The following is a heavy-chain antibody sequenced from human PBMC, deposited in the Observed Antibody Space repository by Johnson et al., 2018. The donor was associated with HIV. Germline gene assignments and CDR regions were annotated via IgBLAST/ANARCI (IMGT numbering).Heavy chain of an antibody. V-gene: IGHV3-30*02. CDR1: GFTFSSYG. J-gene: IGHJ3*02. D-gene: IGHD3-10*02. CDR2: IRYDGSNK. CDR3: AREEKMLTYAFDI. Sequence: QVQLVESGGGVVQPGGSLRLSCAASGFTFSSYGMHWVRQAPGKGLERVAFIRYDGSNKYYADSVKGRFTISRDNSKNTLYLQMNSLRAEDTAVYYCAREEKMLTYAFDIWGQGTMVTVSS.